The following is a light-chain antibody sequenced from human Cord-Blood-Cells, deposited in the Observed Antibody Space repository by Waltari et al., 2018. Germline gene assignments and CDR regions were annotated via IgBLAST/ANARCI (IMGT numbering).Light chain of an antibody. CDR1: QSVSSN. CDR2: GAS. J-gene: IGKJ3*01. V-gene: IGKV3-15*01. CDR3: QQYNNWPPFT. Sequence: EIVMTQSPATLSVSPGERATLSCRASQSVSSNLAWYQQKPGQAPRLLIYGASTRATGIPARFRSSGSGTEFTLSISSLQSEDFAVYYCQQYNNWPPFTFGPGTKVDIK.